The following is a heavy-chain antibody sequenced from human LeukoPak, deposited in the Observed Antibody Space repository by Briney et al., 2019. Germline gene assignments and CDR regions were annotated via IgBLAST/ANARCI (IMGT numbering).Heavy chain of an antibody. CDR2: INYSGRS. J-gene: IGHJ4*02. Sequence: SGTLSLTCIVSGNSITSDLWSWIRQSPGKGLEWIGYINYSGRSEYDPSLKSRVTISVDRSRKRVSVKMRSVTAADTAVYYCARLDCLSDECYNYWAVGALVTVSS. CDR1: GNSITSDL. V-gene: IGHV4-59*08. CDR3: ARLDCLSDECYNY. D-gene: IGHD2-21*01.